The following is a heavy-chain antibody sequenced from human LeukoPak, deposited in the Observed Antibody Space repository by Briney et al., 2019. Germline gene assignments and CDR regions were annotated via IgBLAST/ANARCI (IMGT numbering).Heavy chain of an antibody. CDR1: GFTFSSYG. CDR2: IRYDGSNK. Sequence: TGGSLRLSCAASGFTFSSYGMHWVRQAPGKGLEWVAFIRYDGSNKYYADSVKGRFTISIDNSKNSLYLQMNSLRAGDTAVYYCARGQQLADYWGQGTLVTVSS. V-gene: IGHV3-30*02. D-gene: IGHD6-13*01. J-gene: IGHJ4*02. CDR3: ARGQQLADY.